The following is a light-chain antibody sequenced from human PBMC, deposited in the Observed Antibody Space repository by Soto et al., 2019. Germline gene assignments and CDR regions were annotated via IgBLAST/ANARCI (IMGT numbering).Light chain of an antibody. CDR1: QSVRTTY. CDR3: QQYSSLWT. J-gene: IGKJ1*01. CDR2: GAS. Sequence: EIVLTQSPGTLSLSPGERATLSCRASQSVRTTYLAWYQQKFGQAPRLLIYGASNRATGIPDRFSGSGSGTDFTLTISRLEPEDFAVYYCQQYSSLWTFGQGTKVDIK. V-gene: IGKV3-20*01.